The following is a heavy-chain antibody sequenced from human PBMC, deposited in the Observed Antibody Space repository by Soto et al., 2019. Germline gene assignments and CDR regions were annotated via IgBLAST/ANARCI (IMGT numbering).Heavy chain of an antibody. CDR3: ARDSQYSTDWQRFDS. Sequence: QVQLVQSGVEVKKPGASVKVSCKASGYTFTNYAISWVRQAPGRGLEWMGWVNTYNGNPNYAQIFQGRVTMTTDTSTGTAYMVLRSLRSDDSAVYYCARDSQYSTDWQRFDSWGQGTQVTVSS. CDR2: VNTYNGNP. CDR1: GYTFTNYA. D-gene: IGHD6-6*01. V-gene: IGHV1-18*01. J-gene: IGHJ4*02.